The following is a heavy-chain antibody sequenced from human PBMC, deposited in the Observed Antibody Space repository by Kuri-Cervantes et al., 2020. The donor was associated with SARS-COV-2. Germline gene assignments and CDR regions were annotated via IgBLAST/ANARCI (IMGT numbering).Heavy chain of an antibody. V-gene: IGHV4-39*01. CDR2: IYFTGST. CDR1: GDSVTTSTFY. J-gene: IGHJ6*03. CDR3: ARHSQGYYYYYMDV. Sequence: SETLSLTCTVSGDSVTTSTFYWGWIRQAPGKGLEWIGTIYFTGSTDFNPSLKSRVTISVDASKNQFSLKLSSVTAADTAVYYCARHSQGYYYYYMDVWGKGTTVTVSS.